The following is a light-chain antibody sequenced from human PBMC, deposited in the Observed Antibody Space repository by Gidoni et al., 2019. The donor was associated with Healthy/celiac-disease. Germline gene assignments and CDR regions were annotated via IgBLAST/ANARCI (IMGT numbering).Light chain of an antibody. CDR1: QSVSSY. CDR3: QQRSNWPPLT. Sequence: ELVLTHSPATLSFSPGERATLSCRPSQSVSSYLAWYQQKPGQAPRLLLYDASNSATGIPARFSGSGSGTDVTLTISSLEPEDFAVYYCQQRSNWPPLTFGGGTKVEIK. CDR2: DAS. J-gene: IGKJ4*01. V-gene: IGKV3-11*01.